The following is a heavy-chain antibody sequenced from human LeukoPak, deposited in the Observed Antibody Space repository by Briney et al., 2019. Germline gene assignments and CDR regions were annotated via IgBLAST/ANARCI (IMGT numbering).Heavy chain of an antibody. CDR2: IIPILGIA. CDR3: AREGIAVAGTLGVSFDY. CDR1: GGTFSSYA. V-gene: IGHV1-69*04. J-gene: IGHJ4*02. Sequence: SVNVSRKASGGTFSSYAISWVRHAPGQGLEWMGRIIPILGIANYAQKLQGRVTITAHKSTSTAYMELSSLRSDDTRVYLCAREGIAVAGTLGVSFDYWGQGTLVTVSS. D-gene: IGHD6-19*01.